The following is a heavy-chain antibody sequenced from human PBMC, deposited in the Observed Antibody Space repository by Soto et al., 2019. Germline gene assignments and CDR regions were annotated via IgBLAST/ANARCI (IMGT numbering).Heavy chain of an antibody. V-gene: IGHV3-30-3*01. CDR3: ARENWSNYYDSSGYPGAFDI. D-gene: IGHD3-22*01. CDR2: ISYDGSNK. Sequence: GGSLRLSCAASGFTFSSYAMHWVRQAPGKGLEWVAVISYDGSNKYYADSVKGRFTISRDNSKNTLYLQMSSLRAEDTAVYYCARENWSNYYDSSGYPGAFDIWGQGTMVTVSS. J-gene: IGHJ3*02. CDR1: GFTFSSYA.